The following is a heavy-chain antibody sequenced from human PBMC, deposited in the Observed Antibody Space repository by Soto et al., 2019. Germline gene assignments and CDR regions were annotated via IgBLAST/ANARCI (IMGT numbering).Heavy chain of an antibody. J-gene: IGHJ5*02. V-gene: IGHV4-59*01. CDR3: ARGDYVPYNCSDP. Sequence: QVQLQESGPGLVKPSETLSLTCTVSGGSIRSYYWSWIRQPPGKGLEWIGYIYYSGSTNYTPSLQGRVTISAVTSKNQFSLKLSSVTAADTAVYYLARGDYVPYNCSDPWGQGTLVTVSS. CDR2: IYYSGST. D-gene: IGHD4-17*01. CDR1: GGSIRSYY.